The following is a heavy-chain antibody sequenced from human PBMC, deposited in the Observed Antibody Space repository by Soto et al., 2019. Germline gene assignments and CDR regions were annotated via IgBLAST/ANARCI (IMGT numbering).Heavy chain of an antibody. J-gene: IGHJ5*02. Sequence: EVQLVESGGGLVQPGGSLTLSCVVSGFNFGIYSMNWVRQAPGKGLDWISYMSSSLTTIYYADSVKGRFTISRDNAKNSLYLHMNNLRDEDTAVYYCAKDHEYSSSWLSSHNWFDPWGQGTLVTVSS. CDR3: AKDHEYSSSWLSSHNWFDP. CDR2: MSSSLTTI. V-gene: IGHV3-48*02. D-gene: IGHD6-13*01. CDR1: GFNFGIYS.